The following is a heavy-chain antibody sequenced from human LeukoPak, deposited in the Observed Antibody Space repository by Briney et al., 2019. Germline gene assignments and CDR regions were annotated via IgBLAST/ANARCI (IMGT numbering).Heavy chain of an antibody. V-gene: IGHV3-48*02. CDR2: ISSDRGTI. D-gene: IGHD2-2*01. CDR3: ARDSGLGQLPLLPY. Sequence: GGSLRLSCAASGFTFSSYNRNWVRQAPGKGLEWVSYISSDRGTIYYADSVKGLFTISRDNAKNSLYLQMTSLRDEDTAVYYCARDSGLGQLPLLPYWGQGSLVTVSS. CDR1: GFTFSSYN. J-gene: IGHJ4*02.